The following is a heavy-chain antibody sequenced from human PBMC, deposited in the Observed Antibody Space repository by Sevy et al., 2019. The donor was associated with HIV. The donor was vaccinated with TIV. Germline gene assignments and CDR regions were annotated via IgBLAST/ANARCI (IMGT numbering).Heavy chain of an antibody. V-gene: IGHV3-30-3*01. CDR1: GFTFTNHA. Sequence: GGSLRLSCAASGFTFTNHALHWVRQAPGKGLEWVALISHDESDKDYANSVKGRFTVSRDNAKNSLFLQMNSLTAEDTGVYYCARGGLCSGSICYDPFDNWGPGTLVTVSS. CDR2: ISHDESDK. CDR3: ARGGLCSGSICYDPFDN. J-gene: IGHJ4*02. D-gene: IGHD2-15*01.